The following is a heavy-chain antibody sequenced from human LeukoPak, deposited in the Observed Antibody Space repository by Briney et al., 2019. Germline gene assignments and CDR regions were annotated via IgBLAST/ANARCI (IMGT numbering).Heavy chain of an antibody. V-gene: IGHV4-59*01. Sequence: PSETLSFNSTVSGDSMCGYFWTWIRQPPGKGREGIGYASDSGSTNYNPSLKSRVTISVDSSTNHSSLRLTSVTAADTAIYYCAAMTTVTMYSYFFDSWGQGTLLTVSS. D-gene: IGHD4-17*01. J-gene: IGHJ4*02. CDR3: AAMTTVTMYSYFFDS. CDR2: ASDSGST. CDR1: GDSMCGYF.